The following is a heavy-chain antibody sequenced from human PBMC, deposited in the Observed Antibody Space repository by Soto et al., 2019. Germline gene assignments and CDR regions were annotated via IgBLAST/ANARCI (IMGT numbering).Heavy chain of an antibody. D-gene: IGHD3-22*01. V-gene: IGHV4-39*07. CDR3: ARVRPYYDSSSDGAFDI. CDR2: MYYSGTT. Sequence: SETLSLTCTVFGGSISSSDYYWGWIRQPPEKGLEWIGSMYYSGTTYYNPSLKSRVTISVDMSKNQFSLKLSSVTAADTAVYYCARVRPYYDSSSDGAFDIWGQGTMVTVSS. J-gene: IGHJ3*02. CDR1: GGSISSSDYY.